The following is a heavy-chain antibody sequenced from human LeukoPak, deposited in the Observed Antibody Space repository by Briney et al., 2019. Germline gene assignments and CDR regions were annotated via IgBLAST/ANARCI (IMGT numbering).Heavy chain of an antibody. CDR3: ARDVHGDYGSGWFDP. V-gene: IGHV1-2*06. J-gene: IGHJ5*02. D-gene: IGHD4-17*01. Sequence: ASVKVSCKASGYTFTDYCIHWVRQAPGQGLEWMGRINPNSGGTNYAQRFQGRVTMTSDTSISTAYMELSRLRSDDTAVYYCARDVHGDYGSGWFDPWGQGTLVSVSS. CDR1: GYTFTDYC. CDR2: INPNSGGT.